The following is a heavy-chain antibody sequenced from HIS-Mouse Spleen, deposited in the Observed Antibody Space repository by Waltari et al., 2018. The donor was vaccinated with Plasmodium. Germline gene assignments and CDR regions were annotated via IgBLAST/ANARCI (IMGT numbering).Heavy chain of an antibody. V-gene: IGHV5-51*01. CDR3: ARRLTLSSSWYPNWFDP. CDR1: GYSFTSYW. J-gene: IGHJ5*02. D-gene: IGHD6-13*01. CDR2: IYPGDSDT. Sequence: AEVKKPGESLKISCTGSGYSFTSYWIGWVRQMPGKRLEWMGIIYPGDSDTRYSPPFQGQVTISADKSISSAYLQWTSLKASDTAMYYCARRLTLSSSWYPNWFDPWGQGTLVTVSS.